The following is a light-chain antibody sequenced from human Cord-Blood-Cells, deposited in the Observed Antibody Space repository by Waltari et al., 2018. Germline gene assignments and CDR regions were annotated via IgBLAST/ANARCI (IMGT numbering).Light chain of an antibody. V-gene: IGKV1-39*01. CDR2: AAS. Sequence: DIQMTQSPSSLSASVGDRVTITCRASQSISSDLNLYQQKPGTAPKLLIYAASSLQSGVPSMFSGSGSGTDFTLTISSLQPEDFATYYCQQSYSTPITFGQGTRLEIK. CDR3: QQSYSTPIT. J-gene: IGKJ5*01. CDR1: QSISSD.